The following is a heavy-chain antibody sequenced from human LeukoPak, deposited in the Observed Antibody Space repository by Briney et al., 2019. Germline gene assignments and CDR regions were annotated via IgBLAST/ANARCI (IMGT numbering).Heavy chain of an antibody. D-gene: IGHD3-9*01. J-gene: IGHJ3*02. CDR2: IFRSGTT. CDR3: ARLDIGETDAFDI. Sequence: SGGSLRLSCAASGFTLSSKYMTWVRQAPDRGLEWVSIIFRSGTTYYADSVKGRFIISRDNSKNMVYLQMNSLRVDDAAVYYCARLDIGETDAFDIWGQGTLVTVSS. CDR1: GFTLSSKY. V-gene: IGHV3-53*01.